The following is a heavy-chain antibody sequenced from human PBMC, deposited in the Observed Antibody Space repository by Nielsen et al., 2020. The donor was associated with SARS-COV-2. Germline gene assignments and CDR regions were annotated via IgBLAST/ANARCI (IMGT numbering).Heavy chain of an antibody. CDR1: GYSFTSYW. CDR3: AVQDYYDSSGYSIDY. J-gene: IGHJ4*02. Sequence: GESLKISCKGSGYSFTSYWISWVRQMPGKGLEWMGRIDPSDSYTNYSPSFQGHVTISADKSISTAYLQWSSLKASDTAMYYCAVQDYYDSSGYSIDYWGQGTLVTVSS. D-gene: IGHD3-22*01. V-gene: IGHV5-10-1*01. CDR2: IDPSDSYT.